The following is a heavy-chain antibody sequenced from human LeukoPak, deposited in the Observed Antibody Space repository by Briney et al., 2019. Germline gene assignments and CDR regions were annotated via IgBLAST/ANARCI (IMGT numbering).Heavy chain of an antibody. CDR1: GFTFSSYG. CDR3: ARDRGWYTFDY. CDR2: IWYDGSNK. J-gene: IGHJ4*02. Sequence: GGSLRLSCAASGFTFSSYGMHWVRQAPGKGLEWVAVIWYDGSNKYYADSVKGRFTISRDNSKNTLYLQMNSLRAEDTAVYYCARDRGWYTFDYWGQGTLVTVSS. V-gene: IGHV3-33*01. D-gene: IGHD6-19*01.